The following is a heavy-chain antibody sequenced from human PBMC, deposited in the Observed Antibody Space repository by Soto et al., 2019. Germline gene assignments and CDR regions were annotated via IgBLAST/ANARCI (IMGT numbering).Heavy chain of an antibody. J-gene: IGHJ4*01. CDR1: GFTFSSCA. CDR3: VRAPEQRPIDY. Sequence: GGSLRLSCAASGFTFSSCAMSWARQAPGKGLEWVSAISGSGGSTYYADSVKGRFTISRDNAKNTLYLQMDTLRAEDTAIYYCVRAPEQRPIDYWRHGSLVTVSS. V-gene: IGHV3-23*01. D-gene: IGHD6-19*01. CDR2: ISGSGGST.